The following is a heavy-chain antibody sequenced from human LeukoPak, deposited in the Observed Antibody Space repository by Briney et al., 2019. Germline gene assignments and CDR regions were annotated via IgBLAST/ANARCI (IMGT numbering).Heavy chain of an antibody. CDR1: GFTFSSYS. CDR3: ARETPARFGGVYGMDV. CDR2: ISSSSSTI. J-gene: IGHJ6*02. D-gene: IGHD3-16*01. V-gene: IGHV3-48*04. Sequence: GGSLRLSCAASGFTFSSYSMNWVRQAPGKGLEWVSYISSSSSTIYYADSVKGRFTISRDNAKNSLYLQMNSLSAEDTAVYYCARETPARFGGVYGMDVWGQGTTVTVSS.